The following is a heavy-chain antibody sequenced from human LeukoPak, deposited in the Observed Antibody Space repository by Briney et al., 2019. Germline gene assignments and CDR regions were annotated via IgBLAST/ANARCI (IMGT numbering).Heavy chain of an antibody. V-gene: IGHV3-7*01. J-gene: IGHJ4*02. CDR3: ARDADGYED. CDR1: GFPFSSYW. Sequence: GGSLRLSCVASGFPFSSYWMTWVRQAPGKGLEWVANIKQGGSKKSYVDSVKGRFTISRDNAKNSLYLQMNNLRAEDTAMYYCARDADGYEDWGQGTLVIVSS. D-gene: IGHD5-24*01. CDR2: IKQGGSKK.